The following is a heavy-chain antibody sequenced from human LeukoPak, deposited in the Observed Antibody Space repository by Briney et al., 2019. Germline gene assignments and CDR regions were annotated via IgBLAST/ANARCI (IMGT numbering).Heavy chain of an antibody. CDR3: ARDGGNNSWYGMDV. J-gene: IGHJ6*02. CDR2: IYRVGST. Sequence: GGSLRLSCAASGFTVSCKYMSWVRQAPGKGLEWVSIIYRVGSTSYADSVEGRFTISRDNSKNTLYLQMNSLRVEDTAIYYCARDGGNNSWYGMDVWGQGTTVTVSS. CDR1: GFTVSCKY. V-gene: IGHV3-66*01. D-gene: IGHD4-23*01.